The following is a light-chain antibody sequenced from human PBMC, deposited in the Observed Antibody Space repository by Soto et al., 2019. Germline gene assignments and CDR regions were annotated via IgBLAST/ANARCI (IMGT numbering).Light chain of an antibody. V-gene: IGKV3-20*01. CDR2: GVA. CDR1: QSVSSSS. Sequence: EISLTQSPGTLTLSPGERATLSCRASQSVSSSSLAWYQQKPGQAPRLLIYGVANRATGIPDRFSGSGSGTDFTLTISRLEPEDFAVYYCQQYGGSPRTFCQGTKVDIK. J-gene: IGKJ1*01. CDR3: QQYGGSPRT.